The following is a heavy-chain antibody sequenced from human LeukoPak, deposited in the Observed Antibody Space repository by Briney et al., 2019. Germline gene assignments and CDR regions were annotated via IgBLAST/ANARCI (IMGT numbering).Heavy chain of an antibody. CDR2: INQDGSEK. J-gene: IGHJ3*01. V-gene: IGHV3-7*01. CDR1: GFTFTTYL. Sequence: PGGSLRLSCAASGFTFTTYLMNWVRQAPGKGLEWVSNINQDGSEKYYVDSVKGRFTVSRDNAKDSLYLQMSSLRAEDTAVYYCARGFDGANAFDLWGQGTMVTVSS. CDR3: ARGFDGANAFDL.